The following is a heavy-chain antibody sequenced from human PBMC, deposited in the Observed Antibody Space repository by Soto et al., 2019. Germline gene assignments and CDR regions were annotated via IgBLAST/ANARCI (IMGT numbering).Heavy chain of an antibody. Sequence: ASVKVSCKTSGYSFTKYGLHWVRQAPGQRLEWMGWINPGNGDTKYSQKFQGRVTITRDTSATTAYMELSSLRSEDSAVFYCARTDCSSTSCYNYYEYGIAVWRQVTAVTDSS. J-gene: IGHJ6*02. V-gene: IGHV1-3*01. CDR1: GYSFTKYG. D-gene: IGHD2-2*01. CDR2: INPGNGDT. CDR3: ARTDCSSTSCYNYYEYGIAV.